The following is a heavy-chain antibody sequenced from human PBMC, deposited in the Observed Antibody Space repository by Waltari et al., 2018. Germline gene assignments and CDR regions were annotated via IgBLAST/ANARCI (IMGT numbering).Heavy chain of an antibody. CDR3: ARQRAAPGVMAAAGTPAANWYFDL. D-gene: IGHD6-13*01. CDR2: IYHSGRT. J-gene: IGHJ2*01. V-gene: IGHV4-38-2*01. CDR1: GYSISSGYY. Sequence: QVQLQESGPGLVKPSETLSLTCAVSGYSISSGYYWGWIRQPPGKGLEWIGSIYHSGRTYYSLYLKSRVTRSGDTSKNKFSLKLSSVTAAETAGYYCARQRAAPGVMAAAGTPAANWYFDLWGRGTLVTVSS.